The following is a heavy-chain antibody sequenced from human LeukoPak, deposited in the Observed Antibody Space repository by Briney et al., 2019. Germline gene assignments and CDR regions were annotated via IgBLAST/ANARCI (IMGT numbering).Heavy chain of an antibody. CDR3: ATSTAVAAAASDY. V-gene: IGHV4-61*02. CDR2: FYVSVST. J-gene: IGHJ4*02. CDR1: GDSISSNTRY. Sequence: SETLSLTCSVSGDSISSNTRYWSWPRQSAGKGLEWIGRFYVSVSTEYNPSLRSRATISVDSSKNQFSLKLSSVTAADTAVYYCATSTAVAAAASDYWGQGALVTVSS. D-gene: IGHD6-13*01.